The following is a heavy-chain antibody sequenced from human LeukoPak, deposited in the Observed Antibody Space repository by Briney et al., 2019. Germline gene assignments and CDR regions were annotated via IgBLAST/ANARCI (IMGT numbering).Heavy chain of an antibody. CDR3: ARGSYCSSTSCYKSSYYYYGMDV. Sequence: ASVKVSCKASGYTFTSYYMHWVRQAPGQGLEWMGIINPSGGSTSYAQKFQGRVTMTGDTSTSTVYMELSSLRSEDTAVYYCARGSYCSSTSCYKSSYYYYGMDVWGQGTTVTVSS. J-gene: IGHJ6*02. D-gene: IGHD2-2*02. V-gene: IGHV1-46*01. CDR1: GYTFTSYY. CDR2: INPSGGST.